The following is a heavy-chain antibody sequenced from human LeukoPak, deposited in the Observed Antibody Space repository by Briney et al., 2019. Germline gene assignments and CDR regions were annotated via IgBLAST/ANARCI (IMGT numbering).Heavy chain of an antibody. D-gene: IGHD5-18*01. CDR3: AKDRQGYSYGYWGFDY. J-gene: IGHJ4*02. V-gene: IGHV3-23*01. CDR1: GFTLSSYA. Sequence: GGSLRLSCAASGFTLSSYAMSWVRQAPGKGLEWVSAISGSGGSTYYADSVKGRFTISRDNSKNTLYLQMNSLRAEDTAVYYCAKDRQGYSYGYWGFDYWGQGTLVTVSS. CDR2: ISGSGGST.